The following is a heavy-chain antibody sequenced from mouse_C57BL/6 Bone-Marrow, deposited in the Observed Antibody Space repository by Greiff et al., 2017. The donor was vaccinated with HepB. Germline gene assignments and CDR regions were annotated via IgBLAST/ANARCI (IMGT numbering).Heavy chain of an antibody. Sequence: VQLKQSGPELVKPGASVKISCKASGYSFTDYNMNWVKQSNGKSLEWIGVINPNYGTTSYNQKFKGKATLTVDQSSSTAYMQLNSLTSEDSAVYYCARLAHLLLRGYFDYWGQGTTLTVSS. D-gene: IGHD1-1*01. CDR2: INPNYGTT. CDR3: ARLAHLLLRGYFDY. J-gene: IGHJ2*01. CDR1: GYSFTDYN. V-gene: IGHV1-39*01.